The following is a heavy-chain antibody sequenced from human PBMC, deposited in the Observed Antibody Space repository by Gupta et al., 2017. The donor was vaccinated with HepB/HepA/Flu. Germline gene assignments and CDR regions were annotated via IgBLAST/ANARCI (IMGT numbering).Heavy chain of an antibody. CDR2: IYPHDGGT. CDR1: GYTFTGYY. J-gene: IGHJ4*02. D-gene: IGHD6-13*01. CDR3: ASTPASIPH. Sequence: QVQLVQSGAEVKKPGASVKVSCKNSGYTFTGYYLHWVRQAPGQGLEWMGYIYPHDGGTKVAQKFQGRVTMTRDTSISTPHLELISLRPDDTAVYYFASTPASIPHWGQGTLVTVSS. V-gene: IGHV1-2*02.